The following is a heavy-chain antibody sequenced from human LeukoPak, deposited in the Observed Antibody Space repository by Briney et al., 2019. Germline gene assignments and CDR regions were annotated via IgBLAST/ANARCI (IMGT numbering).Heavy chain of an antibody. CDR3: AKSSSWTYNWFDP. Sequence: GSLRLSFAASGFTFSSYAMSWVRQAPGKGLEWVSAISAGGGSTYFADSVKGRFTISRDNSKNTLFLQTNSLRAEDTAVYYCAKSSSWTYNWFDPWGQGTLVTVSS. CDR2: ISAGGGST. D-gene: IGHD6-13*01. J-gene: IGHJ5*02. V-gene: IGHV3-23*01. CDR1: GFTFSSYA.